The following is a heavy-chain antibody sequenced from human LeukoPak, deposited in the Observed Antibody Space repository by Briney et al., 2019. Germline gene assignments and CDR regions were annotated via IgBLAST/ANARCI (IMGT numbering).Heavy chain of an antibody. CDR1: GVTFSSYW. J-gene: IGHJ4*02. V-gene: IGHV3-74*01. CDR3: ARCEVTRACIDY. Sequence: QPGGPLRLSCAAPGVTFSSYWMHWVRQAPGKGLVWVSRINSDGSSTSYADSVKGRFTISRDNAKNTLYLQMNSLRAEDTAVYYCARCEVTRACIDYWGQGTLVTVSS. D-gene: IGHD4-17*01. CDR2: INSDGSST.